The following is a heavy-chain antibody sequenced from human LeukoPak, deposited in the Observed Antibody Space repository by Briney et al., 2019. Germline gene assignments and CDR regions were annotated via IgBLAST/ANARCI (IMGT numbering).Heavy chain of an antibody. CDR2: IYYSGST. CDR1: GGSISSYY. CDR3: AREGAAATYYYYMDV. V-gene: IGHV4-59*01. D-gene: IGHD6-13*01. Sequence: KPSETLSLTCTVSGGSISSYYWSWIRQLPGKGLEWIGYIYYSGSTNYNPSLKSRVTISVDTSKNQFSLKLSSVTAADTAVYYCAREGAAATYYYYMDVWGKGTTVTISS. J-gene: IGHJ6*03.